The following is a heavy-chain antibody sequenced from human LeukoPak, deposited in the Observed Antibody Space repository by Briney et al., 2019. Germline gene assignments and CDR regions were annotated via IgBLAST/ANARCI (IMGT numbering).Heavy chain of an antibody. CDR2: IYYSGST. Sequence: SETLSLTCTVSGGSVSSGSYYWSWIRQPPGKGLEWIGYIYYSGSTNYNPSLKSRVTISVDTSKNQFPLKLRSVTAADPAVYYCARDLPVYGGKRAGGAFVIGAQGTRLPVSS. CDR1: GGSVSSGSYY. D-gene: IGHD4-23*01. V-gene: IGHV4-61*01. J-gene: IGHJ3*02. CDR3: ARDLPVYGGKRAGGAFVI.